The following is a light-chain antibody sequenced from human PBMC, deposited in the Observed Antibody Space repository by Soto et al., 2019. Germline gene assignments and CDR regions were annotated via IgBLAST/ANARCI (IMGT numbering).Light chain of an antibody. J-gene: IGLJ3*02. Sequence: QSALTQPPSASGSPGQSVTISCTGTSSDVGGYNYVSWYQQHPGKAPKLMISEVSKRPSGVPARFSGSKSGNTASLTVSGLQDEDEADYYCSSYSGSNNWVFGGGTKLTVL. CDR2: EVS. V-gene: IGLV2-8*01. CDR1: SSDVGGYNY. CDR3: SSYSGSNNWV.